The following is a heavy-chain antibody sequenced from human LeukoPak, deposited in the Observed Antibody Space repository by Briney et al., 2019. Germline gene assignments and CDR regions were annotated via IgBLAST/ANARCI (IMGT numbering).Heavy chain of an antibody. V-gene: IGHV3-30*18. CDR3: AQGAGYCSGGSCYSIDY. J-gene: IGHJ4*02. Sequence: GRSLILSCAASGFTFSSYGMHWVRQAPGKGLEWVAVISYDGSNKYYADSVKGRFTISRDNSKNTLYLQMNSLRAEDTAVYYCAQGAGYCSGGSCYSIDYWGQGTLVTVSS. CDR2: ISYDGSNK. CDR1: GFTFSSYG. D-gene: IGHD2-15*01.